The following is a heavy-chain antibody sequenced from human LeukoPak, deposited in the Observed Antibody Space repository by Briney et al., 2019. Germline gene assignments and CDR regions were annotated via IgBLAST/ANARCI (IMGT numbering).Heavy chain of an antibody. CDR1: GGTFSSYA. D-gene: IGHD4-17*01. Sequence: SVKVSCKASGGTFSSYAISWVRQAPGQGLEWMGGIISIFGTANYAQKFQGRVTITADESTSTAYMELSSLRSEDTAVYYCAIWPTVSNHYFDYWGQGTLVTVSS. CDR2: IISIFGTA. V-gene: IGHV1-69*13. J-gene: IGHJ4*02. CDR3: AIWPTVSNHYFDY.